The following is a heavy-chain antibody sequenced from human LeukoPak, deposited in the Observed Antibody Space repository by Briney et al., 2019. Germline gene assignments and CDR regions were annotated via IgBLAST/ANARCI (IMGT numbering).Heavy chain of an antibody. J-gene: IGHJ4*02. CDR1: SDSISSSSYY. V-gene: IGHV4-61*05. CDR3: ARALGGSRFGELRYFDY. D-gene: IGHD3-10*01. CDR2: IYYTGST. Sequence: SETLSLTCTVSSDSISSSSYYWGWIRQPPGKGLEWLGYIYYTGSTNYNPSLKSRVAISVDTSKNQFSLKLSSVTAADTAVYYCARALGGSRFGELRYFDYWGQGNLVTVSA.